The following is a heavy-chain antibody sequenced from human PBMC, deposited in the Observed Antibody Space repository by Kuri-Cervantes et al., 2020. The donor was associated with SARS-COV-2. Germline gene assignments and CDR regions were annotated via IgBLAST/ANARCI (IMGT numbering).Heavy chain of an antibody. D-gene: IGHD2-15*01. V-gene: IGHV5-51*01. CDR3: ARLPPNCSGGSCYDGYYYYGMDV. CDR1: GYSFTSYW. Sequence: ESLKISCKGSGYSFTSYWIGWVRQMPGKGLEWMGIIYPGDSDTRYSPSFQGQVTISADKSISTAYLQWSSLKASDTAMYYCARLPPNCSGGSCYDGYYYYGMDVWGQGTTVTVSS. J-gene: IGHJ6*02. CDR2: IYPGDSDT.